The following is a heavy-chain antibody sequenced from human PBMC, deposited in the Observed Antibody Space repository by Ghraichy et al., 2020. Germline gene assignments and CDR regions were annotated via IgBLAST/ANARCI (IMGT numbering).Heavy chain of an antibody. J-gene: IGHJ2*01. V-gene: IGHV3-48*01. Sequence: GGSLRLSCEVSGFSFSDYSMIWVRLTPRKALEWVSYITGSSITIFYTDSVKGRFTISRDNAKNSLYLQMNSLRAEDTAVYYCARLPLPRRAEVGDWYYDLWGRGTLVTVSS. CDR1: GFSFSDYS. D-gene: IGHD6-13*01. CDR2: ITGSSITI. CDR3: ARLPLPRRAEVGDWYYDL.